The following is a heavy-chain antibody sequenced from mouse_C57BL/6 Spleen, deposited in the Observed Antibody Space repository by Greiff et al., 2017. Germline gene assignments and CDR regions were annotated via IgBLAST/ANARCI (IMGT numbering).Heavy chain of an antibody. CDR3: ARSRYDGYMFAY. Sequence: VQLKESGPGLVKPSQSLSLTCSVTGYSITSGYYWNWIRQFPGNKLEWMGYISYDGSNNYNPSLKNRISITRDTSKNQFFLKLNSVTTEDTATYYCARSRYDGYMFAYWGQGTLVTVSA. D-gene: IGHD2-3*01. CDR2: ISYDGSN. V-gene: IGHV3-6*01. CDR1: GYSITSGYY. J-gene: IGHJ3*01.